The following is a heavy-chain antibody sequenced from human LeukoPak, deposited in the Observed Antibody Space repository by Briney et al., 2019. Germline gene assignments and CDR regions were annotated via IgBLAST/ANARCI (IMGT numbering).Heavy chain of an antibody. CDR1: GFTFRNYA. D-gene: IGHD2-2*01. CDR2: IDGTGDKR. J-gene: IGHJ4*02. CDR3: ASEEGYCSSTSCFPFDY. Sequence: GGSLRLSCAASGFTFRNYAMSWVRQAPGKGLEWVSSIDGTGDKRYYADSVKGRFTISRDNSKNTLYLQMNSLRAEDTAVYYCASEEGYCSSTSCFPFDYWGQGTLVTVSS. V-gene: IGHV3-23*01.